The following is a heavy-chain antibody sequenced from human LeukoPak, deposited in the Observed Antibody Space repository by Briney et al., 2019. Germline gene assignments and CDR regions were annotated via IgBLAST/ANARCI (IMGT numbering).Heavy chain of an antibody. CDR1: GYSENFYG. D-gene: IGHD6-13*01. J-gene: IGHJ5*02. CDR3: ARGYRKYSSSCEWFDP. Sequence: ASVKVSCKTSGYSENFYGITWVRQVAGQGLEWMGWISAQHGQTEYAPNSQDRVTMTTDTYTNTAYMELRSLRSDDTAVYYCARGYRKYSSSCEWFDPWGQGTLVTVSS. CDR2: ISAQHGQT. V-gene: IGHV1-18*01.